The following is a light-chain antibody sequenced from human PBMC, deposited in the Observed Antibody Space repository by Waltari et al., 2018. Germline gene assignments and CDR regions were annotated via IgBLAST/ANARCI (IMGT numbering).Light chain of an antibody. CDR3: KQSDSMPFT. J-gene: IGKJ4*01. Sequence: DIQMTQSPSSLSASVGDRVSITCRTSQSISSYLNWYQQKPGKAPKLLIYDASALQSGVPSRFSGSGSGTEFTLTISSLQPEDFATDHCKQSDSMPFTFGGGTKVEIK. CDR1: QSISSY. V-gene: IGKV1-39*01. CDR2: DAS.